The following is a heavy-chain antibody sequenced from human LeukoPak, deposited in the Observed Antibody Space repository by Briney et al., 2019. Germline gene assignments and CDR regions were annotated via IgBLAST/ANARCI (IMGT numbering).Heavy chain of an antibody. CDR2: IIPTFGTA. V-gene: IGHV1-69*05. Sequence: GASVKVSCKASGGTFSSYAISWVRQAPGQGLEWMGGIIPTFGTANYAQKFQGRVTITTDESTSTAYMELSSLRSEDTAVYYCAREGYYDSSGYYYYWGQGTLVTVSS. J-gene: IGHJ4*02. D-gene: IGHD3-22*01. CDR1: GGTFSSYA. CDR3: AREGYYDSSGYYYY.